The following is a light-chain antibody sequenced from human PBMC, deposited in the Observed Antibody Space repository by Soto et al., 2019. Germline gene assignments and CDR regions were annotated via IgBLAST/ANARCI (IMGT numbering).Light chain of an antibody. J-gene: IGKJ1*01. Sequence: EIVMTQSPATLSVSPGERATLSCRASQSVSSNLAWYQQKPGQAPRLLIYGASTRATGIPARFSGSGSGTEFTLTISSLQSEDFAVYYRQQHHNWPGTFGQGTKVDIK. CDR1: QSVSSN. CDR3: QQHHNWPGT. CDR2: GAS. V-gene: IGKV3-15*01.